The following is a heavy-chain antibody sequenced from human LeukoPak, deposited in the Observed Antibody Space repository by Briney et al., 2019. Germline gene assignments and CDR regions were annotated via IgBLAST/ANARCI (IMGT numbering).Heavy chain of an antibody. CDR1: GYTFTGYY. CDR3: ARDGTSWPRDYYYYMDV. J-gene: IGHJ6*03. Sequence: GASVKVSCKASGYTFTGYYMHWVRQAPGQGLEWMGWINPNSGGTNYAQKFQGRVTMTRDTSISTAYMELSRLRSDDTAVYYCARDGTSWPRDYYYYMDVWGKGTTVTVSS. V-gene: IGHV1-2*02. CDR2: INPNSGGT. D-gene: IGHD2-2*01.